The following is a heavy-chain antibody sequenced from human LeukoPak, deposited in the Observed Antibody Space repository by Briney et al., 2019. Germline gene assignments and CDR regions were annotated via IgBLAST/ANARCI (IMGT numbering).Heavy chain of an antibody. CDR2: IYYSGST. V-gene: IGHV4-59*01. CDR1: GGSISSYY. Sequence: PSETLSLTCTVSGGSISSYYWSWIRQPPGKGLVWIGYIYYSGSTNYNPSLKSRVTISVDTSKNQFSLKLSSVTAADTAVYYCARGHSSGYYTIRINYFDYWGQGTLVTVSS. J-gene: IGHJ4*02. D-gene: IGHD3-22*01. CDR3: ARGHSSGYYTIRINYFDY.